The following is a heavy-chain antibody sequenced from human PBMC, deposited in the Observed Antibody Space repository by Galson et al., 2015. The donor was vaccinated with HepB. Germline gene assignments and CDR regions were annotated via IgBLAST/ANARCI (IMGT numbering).Heavy chain of an antibody. D-gene: IGHD3-9*01. CDR2: ISGSTGERT. V-gene: IGHV3-23*01. CDR1: GFTFSSYA. J-gene: IGHJ3*02. CDR3: AKDFGRELRYFDWLFFDAFDI. Sequence: SLRLSCAASGFTFSSYAMSWVRQAPGKELEWVSTISGSTGERTYYADSVQGRFTVSRDNSKNTLYLQMSSLRAEDTALYFCAKDFGRELRYFDWLFFDAFDIWGQGTLVTVSS.